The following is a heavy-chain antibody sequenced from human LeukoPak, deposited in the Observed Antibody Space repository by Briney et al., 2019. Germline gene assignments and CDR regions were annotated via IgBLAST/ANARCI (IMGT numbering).Heavy chain of an antibody. Sequence: SEILSLTCAVYGGSFSDYYWTWVRQSPGKGLEWIGEINHSGSTNYNPSLKSRVTISADTSKSQFSLKVTSVTAADTALYYCARVAHPSRNGYYLGYWGQGTLVTISS. V-gene: IGHV4-34*01. CDR2: INHSGST. CDR3: ARVAHPSRNGYYLGY. D-gene: IGHD5-12*01. CDR1: GGSFSDYY. J-gene: IGHJ4*02.